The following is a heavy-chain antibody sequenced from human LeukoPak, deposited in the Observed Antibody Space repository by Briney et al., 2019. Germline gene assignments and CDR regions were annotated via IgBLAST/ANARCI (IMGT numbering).Heavy chain of an antibody. CDR2: IIPILGIA. D-gene: IGHD3-22*01. CDR1: GGTFSSYA. V-gene: IGHV1-69*04. J-gene: IGHJ6*02. CDR3: ARTYYYDSSGYPIYYYGMDV. Sequence: ASVKVSCKASGGTFSSYAISWVRQAPGQGREWMGRIIPILGIANYAQKFQGRVTITADKSTSTAYMELSSLRSEDTAVYYCARTYYYDSSGYPIYYYGMDVWGQGTTVTVSS.